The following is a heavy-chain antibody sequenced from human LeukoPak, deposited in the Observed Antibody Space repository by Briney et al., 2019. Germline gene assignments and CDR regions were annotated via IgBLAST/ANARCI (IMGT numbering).Heavy chain of an antibody. CDR2: IIPIFGTA. J-gene: IGHJ5*02. V-gene: IGHV1-69*01. CDR1: GGTFSSYA. Sequence: GSSVKVSCKASGGTFSSYAISWVRQAPGQGLEWMGGIIPIFGTANYAQKFQGRVTITADESTSTAYMELSSLRSEDTAVYYCARGGDFWSARSWFDPWGQGTLVTVSS. CDR3: ARGGDFWSARSWFDP. D-gene: IGHD3-3*01.